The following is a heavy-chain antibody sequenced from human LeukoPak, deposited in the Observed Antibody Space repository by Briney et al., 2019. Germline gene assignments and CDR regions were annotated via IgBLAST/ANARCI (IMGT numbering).Heavy chain of an antibody. J-gene: IGHJ1*01. Sequence: GGPLRLSCAASGFSFNTYAMSWVRQAPGKGLEWVSAISNTGGSTYYADSVKGRFTISRDKSKNTLSLQMNSLRAEDTAVYYCAQQVGYCSSGSCYFTYWGQGTLATVSS. CDR2: ISNTGGST. CDR1: GFSFNTYA. V-gene: IGHV3-23*01. D-gene: IGHD2-15*01. CDR3: AQQVGYCSSGSCYFTY.